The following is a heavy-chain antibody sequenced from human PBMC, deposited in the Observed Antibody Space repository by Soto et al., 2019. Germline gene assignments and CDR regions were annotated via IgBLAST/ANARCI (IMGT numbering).Heavy chain of an antibody. CDR2: IKSQTDGGTI. V-gene: IGHV3-15*07. Sequence: GGSLRLSCAVSGLTFSDAWMNWVRQAPGKGLEWVGRIKSQTDGGTIDYATPVKGRFTISRDDSKHTLYLQMSSLQTEDTVVYYCATAPGYWGSAPLDYWRPGTLVTVSS. CDR3: ATAPGYWGSAPLDY. D-gene: IGHD7-27*01. J-gene: IGHJ4*02. CDR1: GLTFSDAW.